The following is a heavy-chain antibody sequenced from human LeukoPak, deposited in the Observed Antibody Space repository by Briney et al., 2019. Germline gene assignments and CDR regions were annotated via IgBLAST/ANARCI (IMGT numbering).Heavy chain of an antibody. Sequence: ASVKVSCKASGYTFTSYGITWVRQAPGQGLEWMGGIIPIFGTANYAQKFQGRVTITADESTSTAYMELSSLRSEDTAVYYCARDRLPYYYDSSRPCCYYYGMDVWGQGTTVTVSS. CDR2: IIPIFGTA. CDR1: GYTFTSYG. V-gene: IGHV1-69*13. D-gene: IGHD3-22*01. CDR3: ARDRLPYYYDSSRPCCYYYGMDV. J-gene: IGHJ6*02.